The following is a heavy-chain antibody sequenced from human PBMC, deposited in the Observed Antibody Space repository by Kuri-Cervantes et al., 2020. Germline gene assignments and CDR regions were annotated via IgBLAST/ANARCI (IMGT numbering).Heavy chain of an antibody. D-gene: IGHD3-10*01. CDR1: GFTFGDYA. CDR2: ISWNSGSI. Sequence: SLKISCTASGFTFGDYAMHWVRQAPGKGLEWVSGISWNSGSIGYADSVKGRFTISRDNAKNSLYLQMNSLRAEDTALYYCAKATDSSGSYSTFDYWGQGTLVTVS. CDR3: AKATDSSGSYSTFDY. V-gene: IGHV3-9*01. J-gene: IGHJ4*02.